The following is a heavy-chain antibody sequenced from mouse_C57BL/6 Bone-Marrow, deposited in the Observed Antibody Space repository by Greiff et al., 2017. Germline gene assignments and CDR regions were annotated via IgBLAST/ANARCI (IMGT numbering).Heavy chain of an antibody. Sequence: QVQLQQPGAELVQPGASVKLSCKASGYTFTSYWMHWVKQRPGRGLEWIGRIGPDGGGTNYTEKFKSKATLTGDKPTSTAYMQLSSLTSEDSAVYYCARRGRRCGAMDDWGKGTTVTVSS. CDR2: IGPDGGGT. CDR3: ARRGRRCGAMDD. J-gene: IGHJ4*01. CDR1: GYTFTSYW. V-gene: IGHV1-72*01.